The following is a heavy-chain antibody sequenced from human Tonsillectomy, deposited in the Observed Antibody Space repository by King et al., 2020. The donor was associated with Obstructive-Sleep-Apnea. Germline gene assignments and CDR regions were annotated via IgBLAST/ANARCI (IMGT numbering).Heavy chain of an antibody. V-gene: IGHV1-69*12. J-gene: IGHJ4*02. CDR3: AGDLGDTAMGYYFDY. D-gene: IGHD5-18*01. CDR1: GGTFSSYA. CDR2: IIPIFGKS. Sequence: QLVQSGAEVKKPGSSVKVSCKASGGTFSSYAISWVRQAPGQGLEWMGGIIPIFGKSNYAQKFPGGVTITADEYTSTAYRELSSLRSEATAVYYCAGDLGDTAMGYYFDYWGQGTLVTVSS.